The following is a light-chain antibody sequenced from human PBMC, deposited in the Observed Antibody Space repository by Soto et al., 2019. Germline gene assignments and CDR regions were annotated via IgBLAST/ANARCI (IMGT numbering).Light chain of an antibody. CDR1: QSVSSN. J-gene: IGKJ4*01. Sequence: EIVMTQSPDTLSVSPGERATLSCRASQSVSSNLVWYQQKPGQAPRLLIYGASTRATDIPARFSGSGSGTKFPLTISSLQSEDFSVYYCHQYLNWLTFGGGTNVEIK. V-gene: IGKV3-15*01. CDR2: GAS. CDR3: HQYLNWLT.